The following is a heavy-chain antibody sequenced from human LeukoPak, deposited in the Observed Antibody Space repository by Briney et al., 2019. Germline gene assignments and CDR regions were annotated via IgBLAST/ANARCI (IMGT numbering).Heavy chain of an antibody. D-gene: IGHD5-18*01. J-gene: IGHJ4*02. CDR2: IYYSGST. Sequence: PSETLSLTCTVSGGSISSGGYYWSWIRQHPGKGLEWIGYIYYSGSTYYNPSLKSRVTISVGTSKNQFSLKLSSVTAADTAVYYCARGTHSYGLDYWGQGTLVTVSS. CDR1: GGSISSGGYY. CDR3: ARGTHSYGLDY. V-gene: IGHV4-31*03.